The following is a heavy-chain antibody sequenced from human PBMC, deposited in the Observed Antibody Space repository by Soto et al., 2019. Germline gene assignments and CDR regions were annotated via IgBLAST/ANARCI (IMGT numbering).Heavy chain of an antibody. CDR2: VYYSGST. D-gene: IGHD1-20*01. V-gene: IGHV4-39*01. J-gene: IGHJ4*02. Sequence: TLFLTITVSVDSVGSPTYYWACVRRPPGKGLQWIGSVYYSGSTLYNPSLKSRVTVSIDTSKNQFSLRLGALTASDTAVYCCARVLTGPRAFDFWGKRSLLTAYS. CDR1: VDSVGSPTYY. CDR3: ARVLTGPRAFDF.